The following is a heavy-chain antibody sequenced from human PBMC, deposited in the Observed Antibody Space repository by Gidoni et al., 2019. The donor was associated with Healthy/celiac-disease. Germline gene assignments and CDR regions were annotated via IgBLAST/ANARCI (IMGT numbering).Heavy chain of an antibody. V-gene: IGHV4-38-2*02. CDR3: AREGTNWNYLGY. CDR1: GYAISSGYS. D-gene: IGHD1-7*01. J-gene: IGHJ4*02. Sequence: QAQLKETGPGLGKPSETRPLTGAGPGYAISSGYSWGWIRQPPGKGLELIGGIHLSGSTHYNPSLKNRVTLSVDTSKNQFSLKLSSVTAADTAVYYCAREGTNWNYLGYWGQGTLITVSS. CDR2: IHLSGST.